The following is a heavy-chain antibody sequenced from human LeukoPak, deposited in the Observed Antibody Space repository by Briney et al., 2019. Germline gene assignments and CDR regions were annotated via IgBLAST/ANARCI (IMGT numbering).Heavy chain of an antibody. D-gene: IGHD3-3*01. V-gene: IGHV3-15*01. CDR3: TTGGQVDY. J-gene: IGHJ4*02. Sequence: GGSLRLSCAASGLTFSNAWMSWVRQAPGKGLEWVGRIKSETDGGTTDYAAPVKGRFTISRDDSKNTLYLQMNSLKAEDTAVYYCTTGGQVDYWGQGTLVTVSS. CDR2: IKSETDGGTT. CDR1: GLTFSNAW.